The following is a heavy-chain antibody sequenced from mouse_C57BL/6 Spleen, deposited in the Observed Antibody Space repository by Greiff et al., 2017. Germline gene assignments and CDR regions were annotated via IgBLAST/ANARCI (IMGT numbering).Heavy chain of an antibody. V-gene: IGHV1-81*01. CDR2: IYPRSGNT. CDR1: GYTFTSYG. J-gene: IGHJ4*01. Sequence: QVQLKESGAELARPGASVKLSCKASGYTFTSYGISWVKQRIGQGLEWIGEIYPRSGNTYYNEKFKGKATLTADKSSITAYMELRSLTSEDSAVYFCARDYYGSSSPWGQGTSVTVSS. D-gene: IGHD1-1*01. CDR3: ARDYYGSSSP.